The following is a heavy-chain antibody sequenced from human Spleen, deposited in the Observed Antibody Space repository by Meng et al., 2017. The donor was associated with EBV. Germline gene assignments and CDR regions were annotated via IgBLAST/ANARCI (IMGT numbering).Heavy chain of an antibody. D-gene: IGHD6-19*01. V-gene: IGHV1-3*01. J-gene: IGHJ4*01. CDR3: ARGIGVVGTGYL. Sequence: QVQVLQSGAEVKAPGASVKVSCRASGYTFTTYALHWVRQAPGQSLEWVGWINAGKGITKYSQKFQDRVTISRDTSANTAYMELRSLRSEDTAVYYCARGIGVVGTGYLWGQGSLVTVSS. CDR1: GYTFTTYA. CDR2: INAGKGIT.